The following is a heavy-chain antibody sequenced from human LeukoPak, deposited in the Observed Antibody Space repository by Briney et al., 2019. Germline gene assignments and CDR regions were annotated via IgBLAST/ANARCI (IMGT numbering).Heavy chain of an antibody. CDR1: GYTFTGYD. D-gene: IGHD2-2*01. CDR3: ASLGYCGSTSCYDAFDI. CDR2: MNPNSGNT. J-gene: IGHJ3*02. V-gene: IGHV1-8*01. Sequence: ASVKVSCKASGYTFTGYDINWVRQATGQGLEWMGWMNPNSGNTGYAQKFQGRVTMTKNTSISTAYMELSSLRSEDTAVYYCASLGYCGSTSCYDAFDIWGQGTMVTVSS.